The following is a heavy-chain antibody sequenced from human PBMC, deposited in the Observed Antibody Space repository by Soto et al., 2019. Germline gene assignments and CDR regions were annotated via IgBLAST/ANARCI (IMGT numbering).Heavy chain of an antibody. D-gene: IGHD3-3*01. CDR1: GFTFSSYA. CDR2: ISGSGGST. V-gene: IGHV3-23*01. CDR3: AKDDSPVGVVIGYFDY. J-gene: IGHJ4*02. Sequence: EVQLLESGGGLVQPGGSLRLSCAASGFTFSSYAMSWVRQAPGKGLEWVSAISGSGGSTYYADSVKGRFTISRDNSKNTLYLQMNSLRAEDTAVYYCAKDDSPVGVVIGYFDYWGQGTLVTVSS.